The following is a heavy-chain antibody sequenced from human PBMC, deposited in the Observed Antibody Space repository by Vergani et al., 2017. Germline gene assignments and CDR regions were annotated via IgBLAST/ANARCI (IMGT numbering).Heavy chain of an antibody. Sequence: QLQLQESGPGLVKPSQTLSLTCTVSGGSISSDDFYWSWIRQPPGKGLEWIGYIHYSGTTYYNSSLKSRVSMSVATSKKQFSLKMNSVTAADMAVYYCARRCSTTCSTMGRAAFDIWGQGTMVTVSS. V-gene: IGHV4-30-4*01. CDR2: IHYSGTT. CDR1: GGSISSDDFY. D-gene: IGHD2-2*01. CDR3: ARRCSTTCSTMGRAAFDI. J-gene: IGHJ3*02.